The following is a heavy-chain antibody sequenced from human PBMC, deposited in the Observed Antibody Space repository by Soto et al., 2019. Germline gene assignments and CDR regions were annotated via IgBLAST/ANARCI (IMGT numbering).Heavy chain of an antibody. CDR2: IKQDGSEK. J-gene: IGHJ3*02. V-gene: IGHV3-7*01. Sequence: GSLRLSCAASGFTFSSYWMSWVRQAPGKGLEWVANIKQDGSEKYYVDSVKGRFTISRDNAKNSLYLQMNSLRAEDTAVYYCASWTNSLDAFDIWGQGTMVTVSS. D-gene: IGHD2-8*01. CDR3: ASWTNSLDAFDI. CDR1: GFTFSSYW.